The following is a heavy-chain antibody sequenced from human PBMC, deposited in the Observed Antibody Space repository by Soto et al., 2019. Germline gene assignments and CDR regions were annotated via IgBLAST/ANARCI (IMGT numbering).Heavy chain of an antibody. CDR3: VRDQYSGYDFAL. CDR1: GASIAGGSYY. V-gene: IGHV4-30-4*01. CDR2: IPSRGRP. J-gene: IGHJ5*02. D-gene: IGHD5-12*01. Sequence: SETLCVTCSVSGASIAGGSYYWSLVRQPPGKGLEWIGYIPSRGRPFYNPSLTSRGTISADSSKNQLSLQLTSVTAADTAVYYCVRDQYSGYDFALWGQGNLVTVSS.